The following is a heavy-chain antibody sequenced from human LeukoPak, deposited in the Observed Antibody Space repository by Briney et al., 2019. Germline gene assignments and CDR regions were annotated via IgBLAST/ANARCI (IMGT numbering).Heavy chain of an antibody. D-gene: IGHD3-22*01. Sequence: SETLSLTCTVSGGSISSYYWSWIRQPPGKGLEWIGYIYYSGSTNYNPSLKSRVTISVDTSKNQFSLKLSSVTAADTAVYYCAREAAYYDSSGYYYYYGMDVWGQGTTVTVS. CDR1: GGSISSYY. J-gene: IGHJ6*02. CDR2: IYYSGST. V-gene: IGHV4-59*01. CDR3: AREAAYYDSSGYYYYYGMDV.